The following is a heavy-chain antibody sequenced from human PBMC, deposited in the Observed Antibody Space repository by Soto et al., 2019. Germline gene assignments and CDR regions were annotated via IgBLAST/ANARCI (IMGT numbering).Heavy chain of an antibody. CDR3: ANDGRGSGRHYTSFGY. Sequence: EVQLVESGGGLIQPGGSLKLSCAASGFTVGNNYMSWVRQAPGKGLEWVSLIYSTGTTKYADSVKGRFTGSRDNAKNTLYLQIHRLRAQGTAVYYSANDGRGSGRHYTSFGYWGQGTLVIVSS. CDR2: IYSTGTT. V-gene: IGHV3-53*01. CDR1: GFTVGNNY. J-gene: IGHJ4*02. D-gene: IGHD3-10*01.